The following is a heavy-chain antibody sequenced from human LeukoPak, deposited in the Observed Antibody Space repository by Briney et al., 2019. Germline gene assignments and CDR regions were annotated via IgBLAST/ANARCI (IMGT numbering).Heavy chain of an antibody. Sequence: PSETLSLTCAVYGGSFSGYYWSWIRQPPGKGLEWIGEINHSGSTNYNPSLKSRVTKSVDTSKNQFSLKLSSVTAADTAVYYCARVDYDFWSGYYYFDYWGQGTLVTVSS. CDR3: ARVDYDFWSGYYYFDY. CDR1: GGSFSGYY. V-gene: IGHV4-34*01. J-gene: IGHJ4*02. D-gene: IGHD3-3*01. CDR2: INHSGST.